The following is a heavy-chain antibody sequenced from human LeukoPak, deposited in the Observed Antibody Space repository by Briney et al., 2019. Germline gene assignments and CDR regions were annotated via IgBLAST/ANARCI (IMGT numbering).Heavy chain of an antibody. D-gene: IGHD1-26*01. Sequence: PSETLSLTCTVSGGSFTDYFWGWIRQPPGKGLEWIGSIYYSGRTFYNPSLKNRVSISLDTSKGQFSLNLDSVTAADTAVYFCTRDRAHGTQDYWAQGTLVPVSS. CDR3: TRDRAHGTQDY. V-gene: IGHV4-39*07. J-gene: IGHJ4*02. CDR1: GGSFTDYF. CDR2: IYYSGRT.